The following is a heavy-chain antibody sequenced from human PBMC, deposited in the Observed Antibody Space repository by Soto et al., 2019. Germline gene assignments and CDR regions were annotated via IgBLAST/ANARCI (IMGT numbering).Heavy chain of an antibody. CDR1: GFTFSSYG. CDR3: ARDRDTAMGYYYYGMYV. D-gene: IGHD5-18*01. J-gene: IGHJ6*02. CDR2: IWYDGSNK. V-gene: IGHV3-33*01. Sequence: GGSLRLSCAASGFTFSSYGMHWVRQAPGKGLEWVAVIWYDGSNKYYADSVKGRFTISRDNSKNTLYLQMNSLRAEDTAVYYCARDRDTAMGYYYYGMYVWGQGTTVTVSS.